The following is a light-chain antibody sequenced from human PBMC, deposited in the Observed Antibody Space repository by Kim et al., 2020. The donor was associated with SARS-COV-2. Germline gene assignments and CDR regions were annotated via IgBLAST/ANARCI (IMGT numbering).Light chain of an antibody. Sequence: DIQMTQSPSSLSASVGDRVTITCRASQGISSWLAWYQQKPGTAPKSLIYAASSLQSGVPSRFSGTGSGTEFTLTISSLQPEDFATYSCQQYDHYPRTFGQGTKVDIK. CDR1: QGISSW. J-gene: IGKJ1*01. CDR3: QQYDHYPRT. V-gene: IGKV1D-16*01. CDR2: AAS.